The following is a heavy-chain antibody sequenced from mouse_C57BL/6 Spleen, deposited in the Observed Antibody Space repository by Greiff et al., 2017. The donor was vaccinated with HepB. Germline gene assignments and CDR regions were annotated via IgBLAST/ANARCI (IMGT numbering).Heavy chain of an antibody. CDR2: ISYDGSN. V-gene: IGHV3-6*01. Sequence: DVQLQESGPGLVKPSQSLSLTCSVTGYSITSGYYWNWIRQFPGNKLEWMGYISYDGSNNYNPSLKNRISITRDTSKNQFFLKLNSVTTEDTATYYCARGDGYYRYFDVWGTGTTVTVSS. J-gene: IGHJ1*03. CDR1: GYSITSGYY. D-gene: IGHD2-3*01. CDR3: ARGDGYYRYFDV.